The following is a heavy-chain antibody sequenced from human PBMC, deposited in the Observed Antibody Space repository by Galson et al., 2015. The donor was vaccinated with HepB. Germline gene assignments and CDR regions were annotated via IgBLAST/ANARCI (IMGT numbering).Heavy chain of an antibody. CDR1: GFSLSTSGVC. CDR3: ARIQSGYDYSGYYYYGMDV. Sequence: PALVKPTQTLTLTYTFSGFSLSTSGVCVSWIRQPPGKALEWLALIDWDDDKYYSTSLKTRLTISKDTSKNQVVLTMTNMDPVDTATYYCARIQSGYDYSGYYYYGMDVWGRGTLVTVSS. V-gene: IGHV2-70*01. J-gene: IGHJ6*02. CDR2: IDWDDDK. D-gene: IGHD5-12*01.